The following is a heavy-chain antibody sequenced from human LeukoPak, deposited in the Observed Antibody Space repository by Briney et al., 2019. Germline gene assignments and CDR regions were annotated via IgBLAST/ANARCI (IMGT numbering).Heavy chain of an antibody. D-gene: IGHD1-26*01. CDR2: ITPYNGDT. Sequence: ASVNVSCKASGYTFITYGITWVRQAPGQGLEWTGWITPYNGDTNYAQNLQDRVTMTTDTSTSTAYMELRSLRSDDTAVYFCARVAGVSYNYFDSWAREPWSPSPQ. V-gene: IGHV1-18*01. CDR1: GYTFITYG. J-gene: IGHJ4*02. CDR3: ARVAGVSYNYFDS.